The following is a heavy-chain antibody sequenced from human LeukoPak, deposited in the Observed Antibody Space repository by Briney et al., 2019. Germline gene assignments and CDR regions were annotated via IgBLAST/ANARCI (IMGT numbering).Heavy chain of an antibody. V-gene: IGHV4-59*01. CDR2: IYHSGST. Sequence: SETLSLTCTVSGGSIINYYWSWIRQPPGKGLEWIGYIYHSGSTSYNPSLKSRVTISIDTSKNQFSLKLTSVTAADPAVYYCVRAHYYNRSGYTFRYWGQGTLVTVSS. CDR3: VRAHYYNRSGYTFRY. J-gene: IGHJ1*01. CDR1: GGSIINYY. D-gene: IGHD3-22*01.